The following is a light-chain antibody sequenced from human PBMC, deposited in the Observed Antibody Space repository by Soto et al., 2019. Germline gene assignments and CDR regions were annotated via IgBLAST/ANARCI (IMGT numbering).Light chain of an antibody. CDR3: SSYAGSNKV. Sequence: QSARTQRPAASGSPGQSVTISCTGTSSDVGGYNYVSWYQQHPGKAPKLMIYEVSKRPSGVPDRFSGSKSGNTASLTVSGLQAEDEADYYCSSYAGSNKVFGTGTKVTVL. J-gene: IGLJ1*01. V-gene: IGLV2-8*01. CDR1: SSDVGGYNY. CDR2: EVS.